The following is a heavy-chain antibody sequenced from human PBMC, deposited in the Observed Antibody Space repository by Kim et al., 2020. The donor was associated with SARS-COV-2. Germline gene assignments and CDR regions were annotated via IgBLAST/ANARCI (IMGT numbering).Heavy chain of an antibody. J-gene: IGHJ4*02. V-gene: IGHV1-18*01. CDR3: ARGDYLYSSGWYTVRVNDPLLDY. CDR2: ISAYNGNT. Sequence: ASVKVSCKASGYTFTSYGISWVRQAPGQGLEWMGWISAYNGNTNYAQKLQGRVTMTTDTSTSTAYMELRSLRSDDTAVYYCARGDYLYSSGWYTVRVNDPLLDYWGQGTLVTVSS. D-gene: IGHD6-19*01. CDR1: GYTFTSYG.